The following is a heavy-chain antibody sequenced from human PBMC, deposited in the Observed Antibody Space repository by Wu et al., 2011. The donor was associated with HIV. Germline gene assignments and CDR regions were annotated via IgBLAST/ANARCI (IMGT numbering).Heavy chain of an antibody. CDR2: MNPNHGNT. D-gene: IGHD1-14*01. CDR3: ARGGQAGEITAHYNYYYYMDV. J-gene: IGHJ6*03. CDR1: GYTFATYD. Sequence: QVQLVQSGAEVTKPGASVKVSCKASGYTFATYDINWVRQATGQGLEWMGWMNPNHGNTGYAQKFQGRVTMTRNTSISTAYMELSSLRSEDTAVYYCARGGQAGEITAHYNYYYYMDVWGKGTTVTVSS. V-gene: IGHV1-8*02.